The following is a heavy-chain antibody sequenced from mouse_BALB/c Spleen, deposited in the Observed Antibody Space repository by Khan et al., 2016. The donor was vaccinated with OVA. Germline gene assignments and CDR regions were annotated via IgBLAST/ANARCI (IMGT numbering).Heavy chain of an antibody. Sequence: EVQLQESGPGLVKPSQSLSLTCTVTGYSITNNYAWNWIRQFPGNKLEWMGYISYSGSTNYNPSLKSRISFTRDTSKNQFFLQLNSVTTEDTATYYCARDNYYGYYLDYWGQGTTLTVSS. CDR1: GYSITNNYA. D-gene: IGHD1-1*01. CDR2: ISYSGST. CDR3: ARDNYYGYYLDY. V-gene: IGHV3-2*02. J-gene: IGHJ2*01.